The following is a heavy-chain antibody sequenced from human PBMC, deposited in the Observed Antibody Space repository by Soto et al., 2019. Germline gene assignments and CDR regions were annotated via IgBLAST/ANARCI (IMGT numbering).Heavy chain of an antibody. CDR1: GGSISTYY. Sequence: SETLSLTCNVSGGSISTYYWSWVRQPAGRALEWIGRVYTSGSTNYNPSLKSRVTMSVATSKTQFSLKLTSVTAADTAVYYCARVRRSVGGPPLGAFEIWGQGTMVTVSS. CDR2: VYTSGST. J-gene: IGHJ3*02. CDR3: ARVRRSVGGPPLGAFEI. V-gene: IGHV4-4*07. D-gene: IGHD1-26*01.